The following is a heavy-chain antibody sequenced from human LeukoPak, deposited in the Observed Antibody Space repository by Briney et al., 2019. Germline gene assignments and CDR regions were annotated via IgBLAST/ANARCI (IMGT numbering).Heavy chain of an antibody. V-gene: IGHV3-33*06. Sequence: GGSLRLSCAASGFTFSSYGMHWVRQAPGKGLEWMAVIWYDGSNKYYADSVKGRFTISRDNSKNTLYLQMNSLRAEDTAVYYRAKVWYCSGGSCFLGLDYWGQGTLVTVSS. CDR1: GFTFSSYG. J-gene: IGHJ4*02. CDR3: AKVWYCSGGSCFLGLDY. CDR2: IWYDGSNK. D-gene: IGHD2-15*01.